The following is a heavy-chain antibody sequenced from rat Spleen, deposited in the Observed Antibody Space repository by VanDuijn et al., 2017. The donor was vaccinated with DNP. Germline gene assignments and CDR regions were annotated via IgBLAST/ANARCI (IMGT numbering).Heavy chain of an antibody. D-gene: IGHD1-4*01. CDR3: TRWNYGYGQYWYFDF. Sequence: VQQSGGGLVEPGRSMKLSCVASGKIFSDCDMAWVRQAPRKGLEWVATITYDGSRTFYRDSVKGRFTISRENAKSTLYLQMNSLRSEDTATYYCTRWNYGYGQYWYFDFWGPGTMVTVSS. J-gene: IGHJ1*01. CDR1: GKIFSDCD. CDR2: ITYDGSRT. V-gene: IGHV5S10*01.